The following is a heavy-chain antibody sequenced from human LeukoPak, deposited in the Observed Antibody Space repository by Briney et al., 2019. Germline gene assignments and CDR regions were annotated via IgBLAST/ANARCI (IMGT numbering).Heavy chain of an antibody. CDR3: APVVTTTLPLTY. CDR1: GFTFSIYA. V-gene: IGHV3-23*01. D-gene: IGHD2-21*02. J-gene: IGHJ4*02. Sequence: GGSLRLSCAASGFTFSIYAMSWVRQAPGKGLEWVSGISGSGGRTNYADSVEGRLTISRDNSKNTLYLQMNSLRAEDTAVYYCAPVVTTTLPLTYWGQGTLVTVSS. CDR2: ISGSGGRT.